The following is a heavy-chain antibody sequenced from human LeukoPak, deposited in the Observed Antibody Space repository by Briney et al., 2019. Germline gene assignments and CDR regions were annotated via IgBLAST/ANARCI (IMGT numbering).Heavy chain of an antibody. CDR1: RFTFRSYW. CDR3: ARDTTYGAADI. J-gene: IGHJ3*02. V-gene: IGHV3-7*05. Sequence: GGSLRLSCAASRFTFRSYWMTWVRQAPGKGLEWVADINPDGSVLYYVNSVKGRFTISRDNARNTLYLQMNSLRDEDTAMYYCARDTTYGAADIWGQGTVVTVTS. D-gene: IGHD4-17*01. CDR2: INPDGSVL.